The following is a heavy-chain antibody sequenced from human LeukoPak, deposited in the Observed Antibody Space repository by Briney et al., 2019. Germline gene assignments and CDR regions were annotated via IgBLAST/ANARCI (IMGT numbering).Heavy chain of an antibody. CDR2: IWSDGSNR. V-gene: IGHV3-33*01. D-gene: IGHD4-11*01. CDR3: ARDAQRGFDYSNSLEY. J-gene: IGHJ4*01. Sequence: GESLKISCAASGFIFSHYGMHWVRQAPGKGLEWVAVIWSDGSNRFYAGSVKGRFTISRDNSQNTVFLQMNSLRVEDTAMYYCARDAQRGFDYSNSLEYWGHGTLVTVSS. CDR1: GFIFSHYG.